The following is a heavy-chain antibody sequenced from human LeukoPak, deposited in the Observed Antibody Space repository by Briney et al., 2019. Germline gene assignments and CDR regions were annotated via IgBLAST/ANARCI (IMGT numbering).Heavy chain of an antibody. D-gene: IGHD6-13*01. J-gene: IGHJ6*03. V-gene: IGHV3-48*03. Sequence: GGSLRLSCAASEFTFDRYAMNWVRQAPGKGLEWVSYISSSRFKIGYADSVKGRFTISRDNSKNSLYLQMDSLRVEDTAVYYCVRDPSYVSRWYYYMDVWGKGTTVTVSS. CDR1: EFTFDRYA. CDR2: ISSSRFKI. CDR3: VRDPSYVSRWYYYMDV.